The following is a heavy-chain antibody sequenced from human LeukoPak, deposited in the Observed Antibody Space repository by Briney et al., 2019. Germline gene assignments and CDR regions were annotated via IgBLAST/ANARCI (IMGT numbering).Heavy chain of an antibody. V-gene: IGHV5-51*01. CDR3: ARRAKRWLQLNTFDY. D-gene: IGHD5-24*01. CDR1: GYSSTSYW. CDR2: IYPGDSDT. Sequence: GESLKISCKGSGYSSTSYWIGWVRQMPGKGLEWMGIIYPGDSDTRYSPSFQGQVTISADKSISTAYLQWSSLKASDTAMYYCARRAKRWLQLNTFDYWGQGTLVTVSS. J-gene: IGHJ4*02.